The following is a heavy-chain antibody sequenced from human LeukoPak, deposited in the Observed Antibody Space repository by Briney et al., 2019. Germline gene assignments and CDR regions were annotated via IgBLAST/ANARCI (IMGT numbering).Heavy chain of an antibody. V-gene: IGHV1-69*13. D-gene: IGHD3-22*01. CDR1: GYTFTNYI. CDR2: IIPIFGTA. Sequence: SVKVSCRASGYTFTNYIIHWVRQAPGQGLEWMGGIIPIFGTANYAQKFQGRVTITADESTSTAYMELSSLRSEDTAVYYCARDLESSSGYCVNDIWGQGTMVTVSS. CDR3: ARDLESSSGYCVNDI. J-gene: IGHJ3*02.